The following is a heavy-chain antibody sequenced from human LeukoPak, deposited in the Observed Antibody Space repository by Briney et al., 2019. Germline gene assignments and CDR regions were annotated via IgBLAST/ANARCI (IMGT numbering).Heavy chain of an antibody. D-gene: IGHD4-17*01. Sequence: SGGSLRLSCAASGFSFSSFAMTWVRQALGKGLEWVSSITGGHYPTYNTDSVKGRFTISRDNSKNTLYLQMNSLRADDTAVYYCTKDPNGDYVGAFDPWGQGTLVTVSS. V-gene: IGHV3-23*01. CDR2: ITGGHYPT. CDR1: GFSFSSFA. J-gene: IGHJ5*02. CDR3: TKDPNGDYVGAFDP.